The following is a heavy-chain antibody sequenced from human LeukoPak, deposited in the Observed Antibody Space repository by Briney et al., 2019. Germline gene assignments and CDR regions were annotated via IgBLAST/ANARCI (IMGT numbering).Heavy chain of an antibody. J-gene: IGHJ4*02. Sequence: GGSLRLSCAASGFTFSSYAMSWVRQAPGKGLEWVSGISGSGGRTYYADSVKGRFTISRDNSKNMLYLQMNSLRAEDTAVYFCAKELRRSPTYYFDYWGQGTLVTVSS. CDR2: ISGSGGRT. CDR1: GFTFSSYA. CDR3: AKELRRSPTYYFDY. V-gene: IGHV3-23*01. D-gene: IGHD2-15*01.